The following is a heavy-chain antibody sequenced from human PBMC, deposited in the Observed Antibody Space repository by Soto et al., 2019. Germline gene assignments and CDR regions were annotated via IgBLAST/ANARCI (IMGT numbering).Heavy chain of an antibody. D-gene: IGHD2-2*02. Sequence: QVQLVESGGGVVQPGRSLRLSCAASGFTFSSYGMHWVRQAPGKGLEWVAVISYDGSNKYYADSVKGRFTISRDNSKNTLYLQRNSLRAEDTAVYYCAKEPSSPRDCSSTSCYINYWGQGTLVTVSS. J-gene: IGHJ4*02. CDR3: AKEPSSPRDCSSTSCYINY. CDR2: ISYDGSNK. V-gene: IGHV3-30*18. CDR1: GFTFSSYG.